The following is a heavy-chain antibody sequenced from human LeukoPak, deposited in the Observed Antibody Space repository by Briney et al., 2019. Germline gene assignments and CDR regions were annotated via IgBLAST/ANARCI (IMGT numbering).Heavy chain of an antibody. V-gene: IGHV3-23*01. Sequence: GGSLRLSCAASGFTFISYAMSWVRQAPGKGLEWVSAISGSGGSTYYADSVKGRFTISRDNSKNTLYLQMNSLRAVDTAVYYCAKGRYYDSSGPHWFDPWGQATLVTVSS. D-gene: IGHD3-22*01. J-gene: IGHJ5*02. CDR2: ISGSGGST. CDR1: GFTFISYA. CDR3: AKGRYYDSSGPHWFDP.